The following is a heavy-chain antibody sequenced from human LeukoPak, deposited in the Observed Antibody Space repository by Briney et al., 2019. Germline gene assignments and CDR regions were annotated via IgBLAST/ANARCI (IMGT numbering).Heavy chain of an antibody. Sequence: PWETLSLTCAVSGGSISSSNWWSWVRQPPGKGLEWIGEIYHSGSTNYNPSLKSRVTISVDKSKNQFSLKLSSVTAADTAVYYCTIAVAGGGYFQHWGQGTLVTVSS. CDR1: GGSISSSNW. V-gene: IGHV4-4*02. D-gene: IGHD6-19*01. CDR3: TIAVAGGGYFQH. J-gene: IGHJ1*01. CDR2: IYHSGST.